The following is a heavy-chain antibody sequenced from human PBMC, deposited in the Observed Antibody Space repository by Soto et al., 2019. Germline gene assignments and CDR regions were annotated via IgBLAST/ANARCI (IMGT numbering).Heavy chain of an antibody. V-gene: IGHV1-69*13. CDR3: ATIGYYDSSGNLDY. D-gene: IGHD3-22*01. CDR1: GGTFSSYA. CDR2: IIPIFGTA. J-gene: IGHJ4*02. Sequence: SVKVSCKASGGTFSSYAISWVRQAPGQGLEWMGGIIPIFGTANYAQKFQGRVTITADESTSTAYMELSSLRSEDTAVYYCATIGYYDSSGNLDYWGQGTLVTVSS.